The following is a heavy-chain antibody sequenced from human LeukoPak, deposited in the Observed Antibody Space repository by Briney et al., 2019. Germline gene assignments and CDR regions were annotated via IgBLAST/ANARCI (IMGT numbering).Heavy chain of an antibody. CDR2: INHSGST. J-gene: IGHJ4*02. Sequence: SETLSLTCAVYGGSFSGYYWSWIRQPPGKGLEWIGEINHSGSTNYNPSLKSRVTISVDTSKNQFSLKLSSVTAADTAVYYCARGRPGGYCSSTSCYVGPLFDYWGQGTLVTVSS. V-gene: IGHV4-34*01. CDR3: ARGRPGGYCSSTSCYVGPLFDY. CDR1: GGSFSGYY. D-gene: IGHD2-2*03.